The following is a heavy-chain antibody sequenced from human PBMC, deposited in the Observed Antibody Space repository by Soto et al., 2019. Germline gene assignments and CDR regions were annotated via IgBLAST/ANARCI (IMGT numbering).Heavy chain of an antibody. Sequence: KPSETLSLTCTVSGGSISSYYWSWIRQPPGKALEWIGYIYYSGSTNYNPSLKSRVTISVDTSKNQFSLKLSSVTAADTAVFYCARLQVGYYDSSGHFDYWGQGTLVTVSS. CDR1: GGSISSYY. V-gene: IGHV4-59*01. CDR2: IYYSGST. CDR3: ARLQVGYYDSSGHFDY. J-gene: IGHJ4*02. D-gene: IGHD3-22*01.